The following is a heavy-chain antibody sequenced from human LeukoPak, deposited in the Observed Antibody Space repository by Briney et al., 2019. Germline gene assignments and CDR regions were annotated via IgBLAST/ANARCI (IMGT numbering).Heavy chain of an antibody. CDR3: ARDYSLVVRGVNYYFHMDV. D-gene: IGHD3-10*01. CDR2: ISATSKYV. V-gene: IGHV3-11*06. Sequence: PGGSLRLSCAASGFTFSDYYMSWIRQAPGKGLEWVSVISATSKYVYYADSVKGRFTISRDNAKNSLYLQMNSLRAEDTATYYCARDYSLVVRGVNYYFHMDVWGKGTTVIVSS. CDR1: GFTFSDYY. J-gene: IGHJ6*03.